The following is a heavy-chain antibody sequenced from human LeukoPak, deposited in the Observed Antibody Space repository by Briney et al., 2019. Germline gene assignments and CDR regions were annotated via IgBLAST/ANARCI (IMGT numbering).Heavy chain of an antibody. Sequence: RXAPGXXVXGXGWISAYNGNTNYAQKLQGRVTMTTDTSTSTAYMELRSLRSDDTAVYYCARDLSMVRGVNYYYYYMDVWGKGTTVTVSS. D-gene: IGHD3-10*01. CDR3: ARDLSMVRGVNYYYYYMDV. CDR2: ISAYNGNT. J-gene: IGHJ6*03. V-gene: IGHV1-18*01.